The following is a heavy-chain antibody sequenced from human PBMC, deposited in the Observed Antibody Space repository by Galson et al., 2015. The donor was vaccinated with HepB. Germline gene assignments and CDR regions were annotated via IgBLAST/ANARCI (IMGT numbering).Heavy chain of an antibody. Sequence: SLRLSCAASGFAFDKYWIHWVRQVPGEGLVWVPHIGTDGTYTDYADSVRGRFTISRDNAKNTLYLQMNSLRGEDAALYYCTRGDYWSFDLWGQGTLVTVSS. CDR1: GFAFDKYW. V-gene: IGHV3-74*01. CDR3: TRGDYWSFDL. CDR2: IGTDGTYT. J-gene: IGHJ4*02. D-gene: IGHD2-8*02.